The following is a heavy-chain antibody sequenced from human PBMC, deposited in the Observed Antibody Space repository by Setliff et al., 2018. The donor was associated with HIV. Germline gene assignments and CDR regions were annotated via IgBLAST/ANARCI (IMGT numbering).Heavy chain of an antibody. CDR2: ASDDGKNI. V-gene: IGHV3-33*05. Sequence: PGGSLRLSCAASGFTFSNYAVHWVRQAPGKGLEWVAVASDDGKNIYYADSVKGRFTVSRDNYRNTVFLQMNSLRGEDTAVYYCAGSRGYFVKADWGQGTLVTVSS. D-gene: IGHD3-22*01. J-gene: IGHJ4*02. CDR3: AGSRGYFVKAD. CDR1: GFTFSNYA.